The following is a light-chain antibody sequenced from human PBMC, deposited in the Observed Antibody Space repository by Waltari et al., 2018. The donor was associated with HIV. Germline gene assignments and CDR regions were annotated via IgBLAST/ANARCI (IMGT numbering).Light chain of an antibody. CDR1: TSNIGRNY. CDR2: SNE. V-gene: IGLV1-47*01. Sequence: QSVLTQPPSTSGTPGQRVTISCSGSTSNIGRNYVYWYQQFPGKTPKLLSYSNEPAPSGVPDRFSGSMSGTAASLAISGLRSEDEADYYCAAWDDSLSGLVFGGGTKLTVL. CDR3: AAWDDSLSGLV. J-gene: IGLJ2*01.